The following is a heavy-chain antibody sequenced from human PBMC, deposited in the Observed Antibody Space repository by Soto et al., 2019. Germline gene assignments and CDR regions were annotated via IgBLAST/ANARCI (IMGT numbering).Heavy chain of an antibody. J-gene: IGHJ4*02. CDR1: GFTFSSYG. V-gene: IGHV3-33*01. Sequence: GGSLRLSCAASGFTFSSYGMHWVRQAPGKGLEWVAVIWYDGSNKYYADSVKGRFTISRDNSKNTLYLQMNSLRAEDTAVYYCARDLKQLALDYWGQGTLVTVSS. CDR3: ARDLKQLALDY. D-gene: IGHD6-13*01. CDR2: IWYDGSNK.